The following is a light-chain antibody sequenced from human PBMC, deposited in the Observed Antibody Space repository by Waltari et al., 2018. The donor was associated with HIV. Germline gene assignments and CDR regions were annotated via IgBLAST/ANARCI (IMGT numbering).Light chain of an antibody. CDR2: DAS. V-gene: IGKV3-11*01. CDR1: ESISRY. Sequence: EIVLTPSPATLSLSPGERATLSCRASESISRYLAWYQQKPGQAPRLLISDASNRATGIPARFSGSGSGTDFTLTISYLEPEDFAVYYCQQRTNWPPWSFGQGTKVEIK. CDR3: QQRTNWPPWS. J-gene: IGKJ1*01.